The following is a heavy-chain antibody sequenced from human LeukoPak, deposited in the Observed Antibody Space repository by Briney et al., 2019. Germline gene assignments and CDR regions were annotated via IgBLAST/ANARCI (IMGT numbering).Heavy chain of an antibody. Sequence: ASETLSLTCTVSGGSISSSSYYWGWIRQPPGKGLEWFGSIYYSGSTYYNPSLKSRVTISVDTSKNQFSLKLSSVTAADTAVYYCARRYNRWYDILTGYYRTGAYDFDYWGQGTLVTVSS. CDR3: ARRYNRWYDILTGYYRTGAYDFDY. CDR2: IYYSGST. CDR1: GGSISSSSYY. V-gene: IGHV4-39*07. J-gene: IGHJ4*02. D-gene: IGHD3-9*01.